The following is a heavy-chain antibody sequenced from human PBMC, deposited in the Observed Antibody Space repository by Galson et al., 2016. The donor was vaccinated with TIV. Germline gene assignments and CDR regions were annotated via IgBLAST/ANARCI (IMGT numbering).Heavy chain of an antibody. CDR2: IYYTGSA. D-gene: IGHD1-20*01. Sequence: TLSLPCTVSGDSVSSPNYYWGWIRPPPGKGLEWIGYIYYTGSAYYNPSLKSRVTILVDTSHNHFTLRLRSVTAADTAVYYCARPSRYNWNGNIDHWGQGALVTVSS. J-gene: IGHJ4*02. CDR1: GDSVSSPNYY. CDR3: ARPSRYNWNGNIDH. V-gene: IGHV4-39*02.